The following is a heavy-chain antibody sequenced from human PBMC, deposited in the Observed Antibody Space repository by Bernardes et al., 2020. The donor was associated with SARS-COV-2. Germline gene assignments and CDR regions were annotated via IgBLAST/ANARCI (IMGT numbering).Heavy chain of an antibody. J-gene: IGHJ4*02. CDR2: IYKDGRT. V-gene: IGHV3-66*01. Sequence: GGSQRLSTAASGFSDTSNYMSWVLPAPGKRLEWVAIIYKDGRTFYAQSVRGRFTISRDSSENTVSLEMSNLGGEDTALYFCGRDPVYPNNNDYWGQGTLVTVSS. CDR1: GFSDTSNY. CDR3: GRDPVYPNNNDY.